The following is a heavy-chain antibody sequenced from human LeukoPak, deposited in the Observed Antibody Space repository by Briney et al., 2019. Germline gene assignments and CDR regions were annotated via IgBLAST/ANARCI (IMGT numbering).Heavy chain of an antibody. CDR2: ISYDGSNK. CDR3: ARDQLAGATPWY. CDR1: GFTFSSYA. V-gene: IGHV3-30-3*01. J-gene: IGHJ4*02. D-gene: IGHD1-26*01. Sequence: GGSLRLSWAASGFTFSSYAMHWVRQAPGKGLEWVAVISYDGSNKYYADSVKGRFTISRDNCKNTLYLQMNSLRAEDTAVYYCARDQLAGATPWYWGQGTLVTVSS.